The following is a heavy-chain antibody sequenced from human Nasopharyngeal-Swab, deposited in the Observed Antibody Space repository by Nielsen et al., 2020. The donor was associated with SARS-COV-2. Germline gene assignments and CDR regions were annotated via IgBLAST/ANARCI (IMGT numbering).Heavy chain of an antibody. Sequence: VRQAPGKGLEWVSVIYSGGSTYYADSVKGRFTISRDNSKNTLYLQMNGLRAEDTAVYYCARLGSSSWYANWFDPWGQGTLVTVS. V-gene: IGHV3-53*01. D-gene: IGHD6-13*01. J-gene: IGHJ5*02. CDR2: IYSGGST. CDR3: ARLGSSSWYANWFDP.